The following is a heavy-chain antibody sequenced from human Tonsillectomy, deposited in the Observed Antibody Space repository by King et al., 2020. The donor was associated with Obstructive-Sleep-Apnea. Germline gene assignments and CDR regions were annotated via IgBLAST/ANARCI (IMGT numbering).Heavy chain of an antibody. Sequence: VQLVESGPGLVKTSQTVSLTCSVSGVSVSSGDYYWSWIRQPPGKGLEWIGNIFYNGATSYNPSLTTRVSIAIDTFKNQFSLTVNSVSGPDTAVYYCARLVAATADYYYDCWGQGTLVTVSS. CDR2: IFYNGAT. CDR1: GVSVSSGDYY. J-gene: IGHJ4*02. D-gene: IGHD2-21*02. V-gene: IGHV4-30-4*01. CDR3: ARLVAATADYYYDC.